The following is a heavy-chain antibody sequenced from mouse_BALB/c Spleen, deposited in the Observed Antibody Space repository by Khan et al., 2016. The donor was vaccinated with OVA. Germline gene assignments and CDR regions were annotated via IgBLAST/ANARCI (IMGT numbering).Heavy chain of an antibody. CDR3: VRGRTY. Sequence: VQLQESGPGLVKPSQSLSLTCTVTGYSITSDYAWNWIRQFPGNKLEWMGYINYSGDTSKNPSLKGRMSISRDTSKNQFFLQLNSVTTDDTATYYCVRGRTYWGQGTLVTVSA. CDR1: GYSITSDYA. CDR2: INYSGDT. V-gene: IGHV3-2*02. J-gene: IGHJ3*01.